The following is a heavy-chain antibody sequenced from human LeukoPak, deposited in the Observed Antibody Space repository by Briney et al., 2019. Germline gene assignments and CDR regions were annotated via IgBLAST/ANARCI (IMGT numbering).Heavy chain of an antibody. CDR3: ARALYCTNGVCYTGFDY. D-gene: IGHD2-8*01. CDR2: INPNSGGT. Sequence: ASVKVSFKASGYTFPGYYMHGVRPAPGQGLEWMGWINPNSGGTNYAQKFQGRVTMTRDTSISTAYMELSRLRSDDTAVYYCARALYCTNGVCYTGFDYWGQGTLVTVSS. CDR1: GYTFPGYY. J-gene: IGHJ4*02. V-gene: IGHV1-2*02.